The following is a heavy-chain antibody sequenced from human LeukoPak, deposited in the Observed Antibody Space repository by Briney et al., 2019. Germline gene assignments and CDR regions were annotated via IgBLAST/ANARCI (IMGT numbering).Heavy chain of an antibody. J-gene: IGHJ5*01. CDR2: ITGSGDNT. V-gene: IGHV3-23*01. D-gene: IGHD1-26*01. Sequence: GGSLRLSCAASGFTFSNYGMSWVRQAPGKGLEWVSHITGSGDNTYYADSVKGRFTISRDNSKNTLYLQMNSLRVEDTAVYYCAQDKSGGSYSGGQGTLAIVSS. CDR1: GFTFSNYG. CDR3: AQDKSGGSYS.